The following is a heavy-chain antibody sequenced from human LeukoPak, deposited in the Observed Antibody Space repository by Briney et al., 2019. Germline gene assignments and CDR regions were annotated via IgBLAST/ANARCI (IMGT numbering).Heavy chain of an antibody. CDR2: ISYSGST. J-gene: IGHJ5*02. V-gene: IGHV4-59*01. CDR3: AREGTAGTNLNWFDP. Sequence: SETLSLTCTVSGGSITSYYWSWTRQPPGKGLEGNGYISYSGSTNFNPSLKSRVTISVDTSKDQFSLKLSSGTAADTGVYYCAREGTAGTNLNWFDPWGQGTLVTVSS. CDR1: GGSITSYY. D-gene: IGHD1-1*01.